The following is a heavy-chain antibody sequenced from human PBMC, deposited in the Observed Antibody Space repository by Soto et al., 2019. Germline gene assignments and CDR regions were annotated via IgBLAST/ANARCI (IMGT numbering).Heavy chain of an antibody. Sequence: GGSLRLSCAASGFTYTRYSMNWVRQAPGKGLEWVSSISSTTNYIYYGDSMEGRFTISRDNAKNSLYLEMNSLRAEDTAVYYCARESEDLTSNFDYWGQGTLVTVSS. CDR3: ARESEDLTSNFDY. CDR1: GFTYTRYS. J-gene: IGHJ4*02. V-gene: IGHV3-21*06. CDR2: ISSTTNYI.